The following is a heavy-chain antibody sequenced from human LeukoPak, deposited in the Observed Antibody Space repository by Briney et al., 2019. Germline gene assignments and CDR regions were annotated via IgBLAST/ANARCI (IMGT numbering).Heavy chain of an antibody. CDR2: IYYSGST. V-gene: IGHV4-39*07. Sequence: PSETLSLTCTVSGGSISSSSYYWGWIRQPPGKGLEWIGSIYYSGSTYYNPSLKSRVTISVDTSKNQFSLKLSSVTAADTAVYYCARVVRSSSSVKVLYYYYMDVWGKGTTVTVSS. D-gene: IGHD6-6*01. J-gene: IGHJ6*03. CDR1: GGSISSSSYY. CDR3: ARVVRSSSSVKVLYYYYMDV.